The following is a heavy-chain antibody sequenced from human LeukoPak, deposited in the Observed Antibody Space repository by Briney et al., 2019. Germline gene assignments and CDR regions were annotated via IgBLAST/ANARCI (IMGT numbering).Heavy chain of an antibody. D-gene: IGHD3-10*01. Sequence: GSLRLSCAASGFTFSSYSMNWIRQPPGKGLEWIGEINHSGSTNYNPSLKSRVTISVDTSKNQFSLKLSSVTAADTAVYYCARVGRLWFGELSDYWGQGALVTVSS. J-gene: IGHJ4*02. V-gene: IGHV4-34*01. CDR1: GFTFSSYS. CDR3: ARVGRLWFGELSDY. CDR2: INHSGST.